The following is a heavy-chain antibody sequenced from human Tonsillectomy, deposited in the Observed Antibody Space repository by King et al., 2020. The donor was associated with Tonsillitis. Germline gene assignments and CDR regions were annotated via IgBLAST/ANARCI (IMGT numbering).Heavy chain of an antibody. CDR1: GYTFTTSW. Sequence: VQLVESGAEVTKPGESLKISCKASGYTFTTSWIGWVRHMPGQGLEWIGILYPGDSDTRYTPPFQGQVTISADKSISTAFLQWNRLKASDTGIYYCTRSGRCSGWYEGNWGQGTLVTVSS. CDR3: TRSGRCSGWYEGN. J-gene: IGHJ4*02. D-gene: IGHD6-19*01. CDR2: LYPGDSDT. V-gene: IGHV5-51*01.